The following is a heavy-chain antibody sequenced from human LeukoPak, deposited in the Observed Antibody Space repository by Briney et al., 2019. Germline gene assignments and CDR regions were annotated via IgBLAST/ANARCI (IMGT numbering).Heavy chain of an antibody. V-gene: IGHV3-21*01. CDR3: ARDDYSNYRDWYFDY. CDR2: ISSSSSYI. Sequence: GGSLRLSCVASGFTFSSYSMNWVRQAPGKGLEWVSSISSSSSYIYYADSVKGRFTISRDNAKNSLYLQMNSLRAEDTAVYYCARDDYSNYRDWYFDYWGQGTLVTVSS. D-gene: IGHD4-4*01. J-gene: IGHJ4*02. CDR1: GFTFSSYS.